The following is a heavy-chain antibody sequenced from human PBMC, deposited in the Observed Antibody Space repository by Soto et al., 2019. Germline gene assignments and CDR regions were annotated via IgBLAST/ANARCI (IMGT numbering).Heavy chain of an antibody. J-gene: IGHJ5*02. Sequence: PSETLSLTCGVSGGSLSGYHWSWIRQPPGKGLEFIGEISHTGSTKYNPSLESRVTISIDTSKNQFSLKLSSVTAADTAVYYCARVPGPWGQGTLVTVSS. V-gene: IGHV4-34*01. CDR3: ARVPGP. CDR2: ISHTGST. CDR1: GGSLSGYH.